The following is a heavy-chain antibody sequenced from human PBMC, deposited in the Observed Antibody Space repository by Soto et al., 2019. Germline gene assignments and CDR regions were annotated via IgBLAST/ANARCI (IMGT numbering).Heavy chain of an antibody. CDR2: IYYSGST. D-gene: IGHD2-15*01. V-gene: IGHV4-59*08. Sequence: SETLSLTCTVSGGSISSYYWSWIRQPPGKGLEWIGYIYYSGSTNYNPSLKSRVTISVDTSKNQFSLKLSSVTAADTAVYYCARNPLGYCSGGSCPDYYYYYMDVWGKGTTVTVSS. CDR1: GGSISSYY. CDR3: ARNPLGYCSGGSCPDYYYYYMDV. J-gene: IGHJ6*03.